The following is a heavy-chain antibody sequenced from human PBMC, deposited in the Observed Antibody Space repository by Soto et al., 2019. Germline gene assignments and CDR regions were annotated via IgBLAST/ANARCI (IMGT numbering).Heavy chain of an antibody. V-gene: IGHV1-69*12. CDR2: IIPIFGTA. CDR1: GGTFSSYA. D-gene: IGHD5-12*01. Sequence: QVQLVQSGAEVKKPGSSVKVSCKASGGTFSSYAISWVRQAPGQGLEWMGGIIPIFGTANYAQKFQGRVTFTADESTSTAYMDLSSLRSEDTAVYYCASDHVSGYVINLLYFYNMDVWGQGTTVTVSS. J-gene: IGHJ6*02. CDR3: ASDHVSGYVINLLYFYNMDV.